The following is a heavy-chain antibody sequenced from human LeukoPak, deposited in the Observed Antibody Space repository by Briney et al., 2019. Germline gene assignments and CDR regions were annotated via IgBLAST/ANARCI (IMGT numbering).Heavy chain of an antibody. D-gene: IGHD6-19*01. Sequence: ASVKVSCKASGYTFTNSGISWVRQAPGQGLEWMGWISAYNGDTNYAQSLQGRVTMTTDTPTGTAHMELRSLRSDDTAVYYCARGTVSGGSPFDYWGQGTLVTVSS. CDR3: ARGTVSGGSPFDY. CDR1: GYTFTNSG. J-gene: IGHJ4*02. V-gene: IGHV1-18*01. CDR2: ISAYNGDT.